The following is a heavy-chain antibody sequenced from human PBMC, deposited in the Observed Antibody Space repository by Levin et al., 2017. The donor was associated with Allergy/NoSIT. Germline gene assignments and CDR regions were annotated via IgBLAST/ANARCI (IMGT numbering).Heavy chain of an antibody. CDR1: GFTFSSYG. CDR3: AYYDRNYGMDV. D-gene: IGHD3-22*01. CDR2: ISYDGGNK. J-gene: IGHJ6*02. Sequence: HTGGSLRLSCAASGFTFSSYGMHWVRQAPGKGLEWVAVISYDGGNKYYADSVKGRFTISRDNSKNTLYLQMNSLRAEDTAVYYCAYYDRNYGMDVWGQGTTVTVSS. V-gene: IGHV3-30*03.